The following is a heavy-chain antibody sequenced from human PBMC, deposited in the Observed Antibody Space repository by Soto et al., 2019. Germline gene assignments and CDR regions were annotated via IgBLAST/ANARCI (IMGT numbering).Heavy chain of an antibody. V-gene: IGHV4-59*12. CDR2: IYATGTT. CDR3: VRDGTKTLRDWFDP. Sequence: SETLSLTCNVTGASISTSYWSWIRQPPGRGLQWIGYIYATGTTDYNPSLKSRVMMSVDTSKKQFSLKLRSVTAADTAVYYCVRDGTKTLRDWFDPWGQGISVTVSS. CDR1: GASISTSY. J-gene: IGHJ5*02. D-gene: IGHD1-1*01.